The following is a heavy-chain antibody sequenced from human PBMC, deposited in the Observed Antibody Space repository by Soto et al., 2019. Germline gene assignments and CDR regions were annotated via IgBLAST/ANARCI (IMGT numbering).Heavy chain of an antibody. V-gene: IGHV1-8*01. CDR3: AGASARGTFGPDDYCVGG. D-gene: IGHD3-3*01. Sequence: SVTVSCKASGYTFTRYDINWVRPAPGPVLEWMGWMNPNSGNTGYAQKFQGRVTMTRNTSISTAYMELSSLRSDDTAVYYWAGASARGTFGPDDYCVGGWGQGTTVTFSS. J-gene: IGHJ6*02. CDR1: GYTFTRYD. CDR2: MNPNSGNT.